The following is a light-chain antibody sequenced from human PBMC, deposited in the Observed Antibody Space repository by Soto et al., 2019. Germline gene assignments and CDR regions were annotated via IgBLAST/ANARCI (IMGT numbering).Light chain of an antibody. Sequence: EIVLTQSPGTLSMSPGERATLSCRASQSVSSSLLAWYQQKPGQAPRLLIYGASTRATGIPARFSGSGSGTGFTLTISSVQSEDFAVYCCQQYYDWPITFGQGTRLEIK. CDR3: QQYYDWPIT. CDR2: GAS. CDR1: QSVSSS. V-gene: IGKV3-15*01. J-gene: IGKJ5*01.